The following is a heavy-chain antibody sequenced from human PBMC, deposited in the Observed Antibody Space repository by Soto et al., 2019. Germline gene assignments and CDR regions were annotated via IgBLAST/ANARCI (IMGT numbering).Heavy chain of an antibody. J-gene: IGHJ5*02. CDR1: GGSVRTARSY. CDR2: IYYSGST. CDR3: ARADYGRNWFDP. V-gene: IGHV4-61*01. D-gene: IGHD4-17*01. Sequence: SETLSLTCTVSGGSVRTARSYWSWIRQPPGKGLEWIGYIYYSGSTNYSPSLKSRVTISVDTSKNQFSLKLRSVTAADTAVYYCARADYGRNWFDPWGQGSLVTSPQ.